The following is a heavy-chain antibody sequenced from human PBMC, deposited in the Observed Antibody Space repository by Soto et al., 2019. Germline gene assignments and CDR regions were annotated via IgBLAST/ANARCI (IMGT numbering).Heavy chain of an antibody. V-gene: IGHV3-64*01. CDR2: ISSNGGST. CDR3: ARDFWSDYSDY. Sequence: EVQLEESEGGLVQPGGSLRLSCAASGFTFSSYAMHWVRQAPGKGLEYVSAISSNGGSTYYANSVKGRFTISRDNSTNTLYLQMGSLRAEDMAVYYCARDFWSDYSDYWGQGTLVTVSS. D-gene: IGHD3-3*01. CDR1: GFTFSSYA. J-gene: IGHJ4*02.